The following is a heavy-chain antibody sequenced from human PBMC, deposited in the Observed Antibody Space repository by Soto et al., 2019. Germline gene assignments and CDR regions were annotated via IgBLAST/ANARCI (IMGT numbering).Heavy chain of an antibody. CDR1: GFTFSSYG. J-gene: IGHJ6*02. CDR2: IWYDGSNK. V-gene: IGHV3-33*01. Sequence: QVQLVESGGGVVQPGRSLRLSCAASGFTFSSYGMHWVRQAPGKGLEWVAVIWYDGSNKYYADSVKGRFTISRDNSKKTLYRQRSSLGDEDTAVYYCARDLGGSYYDFDYYYGRDVWGQGTTVTVSS. CDR3: ARDLGGSYYDFDYYYGRDV. D-gene: IGHD1-26*01.